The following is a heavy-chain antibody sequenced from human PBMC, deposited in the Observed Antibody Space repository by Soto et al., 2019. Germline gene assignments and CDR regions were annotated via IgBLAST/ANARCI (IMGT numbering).Heavy chain of an antibody. V-gene: IGHV1-18*01. D-gene: IGHD3-16*01. J-gene: IGHJ4*02. CDR3: ARDPYLGDHQY. CDR2: ISAYNGNT. Sequence: ASVKVSCKASGYTFTSYGISWVRQAPGQGLEWMGWISAYNGNTNYAQKLQGRVTMTTDTSTNTAYLELRSLCSYVTAVYYCARDPYLGDHQYWGQGTLVTVSS. CDR1: GYTFTSYG.